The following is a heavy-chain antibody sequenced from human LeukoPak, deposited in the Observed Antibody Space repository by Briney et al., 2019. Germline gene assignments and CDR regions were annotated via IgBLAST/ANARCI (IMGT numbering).Heavy chain of an antibody. J-gene: IGHJ4*02. CDR3: AKDPGDILVAGTFDY. V-gene: IGHV3-20*04. CDR1: GFIFDDYG. Sequence: PGGSLRLSCAASGFIFDDYGMSWLRQAPGKGLAWVSGITWNGGSTGYAASVKGRFTISRDNAKNSLYLQITSLRAEDTAFYYSAKDPGDILVAGTFDYWGQGTLVTVSS. CDR2: ITWNGGST. D-gene: IGHD6-19*01.